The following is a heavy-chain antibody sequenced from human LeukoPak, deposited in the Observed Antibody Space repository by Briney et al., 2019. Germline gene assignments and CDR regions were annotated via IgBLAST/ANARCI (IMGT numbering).Heavy chain of an antibody. Sequence: GRSLRLSCAASGFTFSSYAMHWVRQAPGKGLEWVAVISYDGSNKYYADSVKGRFTISRDNSKNTLYLQMNSLRAEGTAVYYCARETENSFDYWGQGTLVTVSS. V-gene: IGHV3-30-3*01. J-gene: IGHJ4*02. CDR2: ISYDGSNK. CDR3: ARETENSFDY. D-gene: IGHD2/OR15-2a*01. CDR1: GFTFSSYA.